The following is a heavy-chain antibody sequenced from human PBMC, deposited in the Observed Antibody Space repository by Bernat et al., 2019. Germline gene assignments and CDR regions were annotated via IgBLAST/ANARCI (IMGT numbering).Heavy chain of an antibody. J-gene: IGHJ6*03. CDR3: ARGGRNYYYYYMDV. Sequence: EVQLVESGGGLVKPGGSLRLSCAASGFTFSSYSMNWVRQAPGKGLEWVSYISSSSYIYYADSVKGRFTISRDNAKNSLYLQMNSLRAEDTAVYYCARGGRNYYYYYMDVWGKGTTVTVSS. CDR1: GFTFSSYS. CDR2: ISSSSYI. D-gene: IGHD6-25*01. V-gene: IGHV3-21*05.